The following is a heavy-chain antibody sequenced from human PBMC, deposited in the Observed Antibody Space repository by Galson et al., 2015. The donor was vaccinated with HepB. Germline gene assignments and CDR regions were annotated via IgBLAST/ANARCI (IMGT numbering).Heavy chain of an antibody. CDR2: IGAYNGNT. CDR3: ARSGEVVVVVAAHYYYYGMDV. V-gene: IGHV1-18*01. CDR1: GYTFTSYG. J-gene: IGHJ6*02. Sequence: SVKVSCKASGYTFTSYGISWVRQAPGQGLEWMGWIGAYNGNTNYAQKLQGRVTMTTDTSTSTAYMELRSLRSDDTAVYYCARSGEVVVVVAAHYYYYGMDVWGQGTTVTVSS. D-gene: IGHD2-15*01.